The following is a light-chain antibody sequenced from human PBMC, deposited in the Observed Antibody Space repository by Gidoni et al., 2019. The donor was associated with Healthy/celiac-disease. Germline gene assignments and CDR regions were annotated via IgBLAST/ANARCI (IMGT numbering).Light chain of an antibody. Sequence: AIKLTQSPSSLSASVGERVTITCRASQGISSALAWYQQKPGKAPKLLIYDASSLESGVPSRFSGSGSGTDFTLTISSLQPEDFATYYCQQFNSYPLFGPGTKVDIK. CDR3: QQFNSYPL. CDR1: QGISSA. J-gene: IGKJ3*01. V-gene: IGKV1-13*02. CDR2: DAS.